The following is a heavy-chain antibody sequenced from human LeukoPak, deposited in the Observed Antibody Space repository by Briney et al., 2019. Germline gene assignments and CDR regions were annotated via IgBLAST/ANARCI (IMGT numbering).Heavy chain of an antibody. D-gene: IGHD6-13*01. CDR2: ISSSGSTI. CDR1: GFTFSDYY. V-gene: IGHV3-11*01. J-gene: IGHJ3*02. CDR3: AKVFPSSAAGTANYAFDI. Sequence: GGSLRLSCAASGFTFSDYYMSWIRQAPGKGLEWVSYISSSGSTIYYADSVKGRFTISRDNAKNSLYLQMNSLRAEDTALYYCAKVFPSSAAGTANYAFDIWGQGTMVTVSS.